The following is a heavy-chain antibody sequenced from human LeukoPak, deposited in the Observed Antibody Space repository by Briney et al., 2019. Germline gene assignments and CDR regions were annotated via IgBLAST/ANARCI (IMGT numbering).Heavy chain of an antibody. CDR1: GGSITTSGHY. V-gene: IGHV4-39*01. Sequence: SETLSLTCTVSGGSITTSGHYWGWIRQPPGKGLEWIGSIDYRERTTYNPSLKSRVTISADTSRNQFSLKLSSVTATDTAVYCCANYVSGTMRDYWGQGTLVTVSS. J-gene: IGHJ4*02. D-gene: IGHD3-16*01. CDR2: IDYRERT. CDR3: ANYVSGTMRDY.